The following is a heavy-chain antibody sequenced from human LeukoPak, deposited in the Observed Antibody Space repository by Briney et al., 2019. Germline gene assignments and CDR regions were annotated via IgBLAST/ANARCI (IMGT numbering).Heavy chain of an antibody. Sequence: PGGSLRLSCAASGFTFSSYGMHWVRQAPGKGLEWVAFIRYDGSNKYYADSVKGRFTISRDNSKNTLYLQMNSLRAEDTAVYYCAKDVFSPAAGKTHDYWGQGTLVTVSS. CDR2: IRYDGSNK. J-gene: IGHJ4*02. D-gene: IGHD6-13*01. V-gene: IGHV3-30*02. CDR1: GFTFSSYG. CDR3: AKDVFSPAAGKTHDY.